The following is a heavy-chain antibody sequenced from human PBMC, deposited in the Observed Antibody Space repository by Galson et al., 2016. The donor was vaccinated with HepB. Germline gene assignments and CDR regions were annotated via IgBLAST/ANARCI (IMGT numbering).Heavy chain of an antibody. CDR2: IFHSGST. CDR1: GESITSGGHY. J-gene: IGHJ4*02. Sequence: TLSLTCTVSGESITSGGHYWSWIRQHPEKGLEWIGYIFHSGSTHYNPSLKSRVTFSVDTSENYFSLKLTSVTAADTAVYYCAREVGSINDCSGSRYYFDYWGQGTLVTVSS. CDR3: AREVGSINDCSGSRYYFDY. D-gene: IGHD3-10*02. V-gene: IGHV4-31*03.